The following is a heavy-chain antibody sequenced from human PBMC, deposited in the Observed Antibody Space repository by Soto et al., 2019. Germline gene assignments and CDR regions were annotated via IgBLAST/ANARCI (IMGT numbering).Heavy chain of an antibody. J-gene: IGHJ4*02. D-gene: IGHD3-10*01. CDR3: ARDTKFYASGSGVDY. CDR1: GFTFSSYS. CDR2: ITSSNNYI. V-gene: IGHV3-21*01. Sequence: EVQVVESGGGLVKPGGSLRLSCVGSGFTFSSYSMSWVRQAPGKGLEWVSSITSSNNYIHYTDSVKGRFTISRDNAKNSLYLQMSSRRGEETAVYYCARDTKFYASGSGVDYWGQGTLVTVSS.